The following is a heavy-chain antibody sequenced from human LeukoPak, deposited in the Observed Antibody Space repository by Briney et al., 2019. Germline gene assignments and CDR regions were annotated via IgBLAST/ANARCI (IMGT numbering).Heavy chain of an antibody. CDR1: GFTFSNYW. J-gene: IGHJ5*02. Sequence: GGSLRLSCAASGFTFSNYWMHWVRQAPGKGLVWVSRINSDGINTSYADSLKGRFTISRDNAKNTLNLQMNSLRGEDTAVYYCARDLGQYYDTSDNWFDPWGQGTLVTVSS. V-gene: IGHV3-74*01. CDR3: ARDLGQYYDTSDNWFDP. CDR2: INSDGINT. D-gene: IGHD3-22*01.